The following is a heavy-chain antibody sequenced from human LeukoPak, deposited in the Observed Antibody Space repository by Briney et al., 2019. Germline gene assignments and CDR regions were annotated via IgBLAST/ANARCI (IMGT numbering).Heavy chain of an antibody. D-gene: IGHD2-2*01. Sequence: SQTLSLTCTVSGGSISSGGYYWSWIRQHPGKGLEWIGYIYYSGSTYYNPSLKSRVTISVDTSKNQFSLKLSSVTAADTAVYYCAREGRHCSSTSCYRGDYYYGMDVWGQGTTVTVSS. CDR3: AREGRHCSSTSCYRGDYYYGMDV. CDR2: IYYSGST. CDR1: GGSISSGGYY. V-gene: IGHV4-31*03. J-gene: IGHJ6*02.